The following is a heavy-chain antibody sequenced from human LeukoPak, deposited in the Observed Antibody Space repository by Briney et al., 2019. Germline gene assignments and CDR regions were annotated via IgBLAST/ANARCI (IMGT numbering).Heavy chain of an antibody. Sequence: PAGSLRLSCVVSGFTFSDYWMRWVRQAPGKGLEWVASINKDGSEVQYVGSVRGRFTISRDNAKNSVYLQMTSLGAEDTAVYYCATYTKVFGPPGTDYWGLGTLVTVSS. CDR1: GFTFSDYW. CDR3: ATYTKVFGPPGTDY. V-gene: IGHV3-7*01. CDR2: INKDGSEV. D-gene: IGHD6-13*01. J-gene: IGHJ4*02.